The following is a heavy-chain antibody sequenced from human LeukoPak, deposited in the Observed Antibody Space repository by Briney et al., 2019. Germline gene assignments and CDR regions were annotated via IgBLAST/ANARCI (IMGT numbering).Heavy chain of an antibody. Sequence: GGSLRLSCAASGFTFSNYAMSWVRQAPGKGLEWVSSISGSGFTYYADSVKGRFTTSRDSSKNTLYLQMNSLRAADTAVYYCAKEHGYDSSASFDYWGQGTLVTVSS. CDR1: GFTFSNYA. J-gene: IGHJ4*02. CDR3: AKEHGYDSSASFDY. CDR2: ISGSGFT. D-gene: IGHD3-22*01. V-gene: IGHV3-23*01.